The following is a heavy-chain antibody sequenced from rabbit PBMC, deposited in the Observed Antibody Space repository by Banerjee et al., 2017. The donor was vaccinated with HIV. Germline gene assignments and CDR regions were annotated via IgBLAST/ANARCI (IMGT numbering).Heavy chain of an antibody. CDR3: ARNGGYAGVGYTTGNL. CDR1: GFSFSNTYH. V-gene: IGHV1S40*01. D-gene: IGHD7-1*01. J-gene: IGHJ4*01. CDR2: MDVGNSGST. Sequence: QSLEESGGGLVKPEGSLTLTCTVSGFSFSNTYHMCWVRQAPGKGLEWIACMDVGNSGSTYYANWAKGRFTISKTSSTTVTLQMTSLTGADTATYFCARNGGYAGVGYTTGNLWGQGTLVTVS.